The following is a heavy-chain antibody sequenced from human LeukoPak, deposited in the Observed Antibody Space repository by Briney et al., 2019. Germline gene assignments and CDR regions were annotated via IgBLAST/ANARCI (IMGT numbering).Heavy chain of an antibody. D-gene: IGHD3-10*01. CDR1: GFSFDDYA. J-gene: IGHJ4*02. CDR3: AKDRDYYASLDY. V-gene: IGHV3-9*01. Sequence: GGSLRLSCAASGFSFDDYAMHWVRQAPGKGLEWVSGISWNSGSIGYADSVRGRFTISRDNAKNSLYLQMNSLRAEDTALYYCAKDRDYYASLDYWGQGTLVTVPS. CDR2: ISWNSGSI.